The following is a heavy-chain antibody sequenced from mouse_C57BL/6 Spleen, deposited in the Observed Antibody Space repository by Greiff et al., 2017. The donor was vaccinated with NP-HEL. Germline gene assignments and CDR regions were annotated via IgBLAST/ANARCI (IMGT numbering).Heavy chain of an antibody. CDR3: ARSDYYGSSYAYFDV. J-gene: IGHJ1*03. V-gene: IGHV5-4*03. Sequence: EVNVVESGGGLVKPGGSLKLSCAASGFTFSSYAMSWVSQTPEKRLEWVATISDGGSYTYYPDNVKGRFTISRDNAKNNLYLQMSHLKSEDTAMYYVARSDYYGSSYAYFDVWGTGTTVTVSS. CDR1: GFTFSSYA. CDR2: ISDGGSYT. D-gene: IGHD1-1*01.